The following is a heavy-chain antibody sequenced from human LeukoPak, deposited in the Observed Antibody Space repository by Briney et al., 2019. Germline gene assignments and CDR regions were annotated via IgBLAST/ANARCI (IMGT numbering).Heavy chain of an antibody. J-gene: IGHJ6*03. Sequence: ASVKVSCKASGYTFTSFDIFWVRQATGQVLEWVGWMSPNSGNTGSAQKFQGRVTFTRDTSISTSFMELSSLRSEDTAIYYCARGRPDTSVPRTYYMDVWGKGTPVTVSS. CDR3: ARGRPDTSVPRTYYMDV. V-gene: IGHV1-8*01. CDR2: MSPNSGNT. CDR1: GYTFTSFD. D-gene: IGHD5-18*01.